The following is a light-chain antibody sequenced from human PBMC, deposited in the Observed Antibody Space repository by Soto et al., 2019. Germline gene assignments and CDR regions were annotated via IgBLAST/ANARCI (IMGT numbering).Light chain of an antibody. CDR3: QQATTFPIT. CDR2: AAS. Sequence: DIQMTQFPSSVSANVGDRVTNTCRASQYISTWLAWHQQKPGKAPKLLIYAASTLQDGVPSRFSGSGSGTDFTLTISSLQPEDFATYYCQQATTFPITFGQGTRLEIK. V-gene: IGKV1-12*01. CDR1: QYISTW. J-gene: IGKJ5*01.